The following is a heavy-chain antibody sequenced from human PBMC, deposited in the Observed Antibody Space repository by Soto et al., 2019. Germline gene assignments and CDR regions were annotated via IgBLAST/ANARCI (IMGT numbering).Heavy chain of an antibody. CDR2: ISYDGSNK. V-gene: IGHV3-30-3*01. Sequence: QVPLVESGGGVVQPGRSLRLSCAASGFTFSSDAMHWVRQAPGKGLEWVAVISYDGSNKYYADSLKGRFTISRDNSKNTLYLQMNSLRAEDTAVYYCEREILTLDYWGQGTLVTVSS. CDR3: EREILTLDY. CDR1: GFTFSSDA. D-gene: IGHD3-9*01. J-gene: IGHJ4*02.